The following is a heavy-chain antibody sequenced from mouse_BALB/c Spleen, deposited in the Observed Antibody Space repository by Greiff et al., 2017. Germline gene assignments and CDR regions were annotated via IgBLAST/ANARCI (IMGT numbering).Heavy chain of an antibody. Sequence: DVQLQESGPSLVKPSQTLSLTCSVTGDSITSGYWNWVRKFPGNKLEYMGYISYSGSTYYNPTLKSRISITRDTSKNQYYLQLNSVTTEDTATEYCARGGDSNYNNYAMDYWGQGTSVTVSS. CDR1: GDSITSGY. J-gene: IGHJ4*01. V-gene: IGHV3-8*02. CDR2: ISYSGST. D-gene: IGHD2-5*01. CDR3: ARGGDSNYNNYAMDY.